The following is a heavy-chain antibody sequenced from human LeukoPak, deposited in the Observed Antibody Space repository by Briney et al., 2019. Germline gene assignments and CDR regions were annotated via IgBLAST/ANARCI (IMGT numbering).Heavy chain of an antibody. D-gene: IGHD3-10*01. CDR2: IRNSSSYI. J-gene: IGHJ6*04. Sequence: GGSLRLSCAASGFTFSSYCMNWVRQAPGKGLEWVSNIRNSSSYIFYADSVKGRFTISRDNAKNSLYLQMNSLRAEDTAVYYCARSLLYYDGSRFAMTLRFDGMDVWGKGTTVTVSS. CDR1: GFTFSSYC. V-gene: IGHV3-21*05. CDR3: ARSLLYYDGSRFAMTLRFDGMDV.